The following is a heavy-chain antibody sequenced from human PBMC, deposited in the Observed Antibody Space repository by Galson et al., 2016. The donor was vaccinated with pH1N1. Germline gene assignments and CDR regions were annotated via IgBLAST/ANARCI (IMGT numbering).Heavy chain of an antibody. Sequence: SLRLSCAVSGFTFSNYWMHWVRQVPGKGLMWVSRINTDGSSTNYADSVKGRFTISRDNAKNTLYLQMNSLRAEDTAVYYCARAQIYSDSHYMDVWGQGTTVTVSS. CDR3: ARAQIYSDSHYMDV. CDR2: INTDGSST. J-gene: IGHJ6*02. D-gene: IGHD3-22*01. CDR1: GFTFSNYW. V-gene: IGHV3-74*01.